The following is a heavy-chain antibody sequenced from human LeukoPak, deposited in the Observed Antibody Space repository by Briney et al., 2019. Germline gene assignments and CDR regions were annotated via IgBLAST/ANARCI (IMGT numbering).Heavy chain of an antibody. J-gene: IGHJ5*02. CDR2: IYYSGST. CDR1: GGSISSSRYY. Sequence: PSETLSLTCTVSGGSISSSRYYWGWIRQPPGKGLEWIGSIYYSGSTYYNPSLKSRVTISVDTSKNQFSLKLSSVTAADPAVYYCTRPGSFNNLFDRCRQGTLVTVSS. V-gene: IGHV4-39*01. CDR3: TRPGSFNNLFDR.